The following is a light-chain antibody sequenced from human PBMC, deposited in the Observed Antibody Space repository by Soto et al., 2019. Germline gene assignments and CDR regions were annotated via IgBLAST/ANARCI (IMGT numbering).Light chain of an antibody. J-gene: IGKJ1*01. CDR1: QDIGYH. Sequence: DIQMTQSPSAMSAAVGDRVTITCRASQDIGYHLGWFQQKPGKAPKRLIYSASSLDSGVPSRFSATGSVTEFTFTISSLNPEDFATYYCQLHTTYPRPFGQGTKVEVK. CDR3: QLHTTYPRP. V-gene: IGKV1-17*03. CDR2: SAS.